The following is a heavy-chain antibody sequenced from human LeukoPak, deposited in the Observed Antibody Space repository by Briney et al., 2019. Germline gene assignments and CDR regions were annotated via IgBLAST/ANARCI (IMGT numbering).Heavy chain of an antibody. J-gene: IGHJ4*02. Sequence: GGSLRLSCAASGFTFSSYWVSWVRQAPGKGLEWVANIKQDGSEKYYVDSVKGRFTISRDNAKNSLYLQMNSLRAEDTAVYYCAKENGYSYGADYFDYWGQGTLVTVSS. CDR1: GFTFSSYW. D-gene: IGHD5-18*01. CDR3: AKENGYSYGADYFDY. CDR2: IKQDGSEK. V-gene: IGHV3-7*01.